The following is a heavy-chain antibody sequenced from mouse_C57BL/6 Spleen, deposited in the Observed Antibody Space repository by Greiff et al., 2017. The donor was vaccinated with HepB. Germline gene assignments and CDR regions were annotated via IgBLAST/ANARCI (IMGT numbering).Heavy chain of an antibody. Sequence: QVQLQQPGAELVKPGASVKLSCKASGYTFTSYWMQWVKQRPGQGLEWIGEIDPSDSYTNYNQKFKGKATLTVDTSSSTAYMQLSSLTSEDSAVYYCARSTAQATWRFAYWGQGTLVTVSA. J-gene: IGHJ3*01. D-gene: IGHD3-2*02. CDR1: GYTFTSYW. V-gene: IGHV1-50*01. CDR3: ARSTAQATWRFAY. CDR2: IDPSDSYT.